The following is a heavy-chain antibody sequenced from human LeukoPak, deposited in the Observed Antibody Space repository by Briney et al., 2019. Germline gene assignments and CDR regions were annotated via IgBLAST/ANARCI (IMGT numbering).Heavy chain of an antibody. CDR2: IIPIFGTA. CDR1: LGTFSSYA. CDR3: ASTGSGDHSEYFQH. Sequence: SVKVSCKASLGTFSSYAISWVRQAPGQGLEWMGGIIPIFGTANYAQKFQGRVTITADESTSTAYMELSSLRSEDTAVYYCASTGSGDHSEYFQHWGQGTLVTVSS. J-gene: IGHJ1*01. V-gene: IGHV1-69*13. D-gene: IGHD1-14*01.